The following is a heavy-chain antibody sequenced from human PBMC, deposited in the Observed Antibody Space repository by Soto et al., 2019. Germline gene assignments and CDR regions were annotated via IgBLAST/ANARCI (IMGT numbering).Heavy chain of an antibody. CDR1: GASISRDH. J-gene: IGHJ4*02. D-gene: IGHD6-19*01. CDR2: YSGST. CDR3: ATYTSGGGGRGY. V-gene: IGHV4-59*08. Sequence: QVQLQESGPGLVKPSETLSLTCTVSGASISRDHWNWIRQPPGKGLEWIGDYSGSTNYNPSLKSRVTISVDTSKSQFSLKRSSVTAADTAGYFCATYTSGGGGRGYWGQGTLVTVSS.